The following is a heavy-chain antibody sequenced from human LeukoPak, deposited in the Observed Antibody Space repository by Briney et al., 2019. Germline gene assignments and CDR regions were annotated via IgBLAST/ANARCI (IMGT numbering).Heavy chain of an antibody. CDR1: GFTFSNAW. Sequence: GGSLRLSCAASGFTFSNAWMSWVRQAPGKGLEWVSFISSSSSYIYYADSVKGRFTISRDNAKNSLYLQMNSLRAEDTAVYYCARDLGQYYDTSDNWFDPWGQGTLVTVSS. V-gene: IGHV3-21*01. CDR3: ARDLGQYYDTSDNWFDP. J-gene: IGHJ5*02. CDR2: ISSSSSYI. D-gene: IGHD3-22*01.